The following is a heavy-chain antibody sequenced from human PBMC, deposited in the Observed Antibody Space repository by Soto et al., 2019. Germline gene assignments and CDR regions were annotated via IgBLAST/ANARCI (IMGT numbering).Heavy chain of an antibody. J-gene: IGHJ4*02. CDR1: AYTFSTYW. D-gene: IGHD6-6*01. CDR3: ARLKDTSSGSPFDS. Sequence: PGESLKISCKDSAYTFSTYWIGWVRQMPGRGPEWMGIIYPDNSDTRYSPSFQGQVTISADKSTNTAYLQLSSLKASDTATYYCARLKDTSSGSPFDSWGQGTLVTVSS. V-gene: IGHV5-51*01. CDR2: IYPDNSDT.